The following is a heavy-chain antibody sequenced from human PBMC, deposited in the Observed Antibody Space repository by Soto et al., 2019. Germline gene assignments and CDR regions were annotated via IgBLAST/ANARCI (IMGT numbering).Heavy chain of an antibody. Sequence: QVQLQQWGAGLLKPSETLSLTCAVYGGSFSGYYWSWIRQPPGKGLEWIGEINHSGSTNYNPSLKSRVTISVDTSKNQFSLKLSSVTAADTAVYYCARGLKRWPYYYYGMEVWGQGTTVTVSS. CDR1: GGSFSGYY. D-gene: IGHD2-8*01. CDR2: INHSGST. V-gene: IGHV4-34*01. J-gene: IGHJ6*02. CDR3: ARGLKRWPYYYYGMEV.